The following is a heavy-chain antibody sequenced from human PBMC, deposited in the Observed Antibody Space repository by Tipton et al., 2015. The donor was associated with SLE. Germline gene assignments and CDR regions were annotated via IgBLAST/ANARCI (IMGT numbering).Heavy chain of an antibody. J-gene: IGHJ4*02. CDR2: VHTSGST. V-gene: IGHV4-61*09. Sequence: TPSLTCSVSGASVSLGSYYWSWVRQPAGKGLEGIGQVHTSGSTNHNPSLKSRVTISADTSKRQFSLKLGSVTAADTAVYYCASGDDLPYYFEYWGQGTLVTVSS. CDR1: GASVSLGSYY. D-gene: IGHD7-27*01. CDR3: ASGDDLPYYFEY.